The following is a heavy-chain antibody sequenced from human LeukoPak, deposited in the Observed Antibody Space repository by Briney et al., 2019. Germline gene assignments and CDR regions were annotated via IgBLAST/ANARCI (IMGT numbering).Heavy chain of an antibody. J-gene: IGHJ4*02. Sequence: SETLSLTCTVSGGSIGSRPNAWGWIRQPAGKGLEYIGSISHSGSTEYNPSLGSRVTISVDTSRNQFSLKLSSVTAADTAVYYRARPLSQGDGTNRGFENWGPGTLGTVSS. CDR2: ISHSGST. V-gene: IGHV4-39*01. CDR1: GGSIGSRPNA. D-gene: IGHD5-24*01. CDR3: ARPLSQGDGTNRGFEN.